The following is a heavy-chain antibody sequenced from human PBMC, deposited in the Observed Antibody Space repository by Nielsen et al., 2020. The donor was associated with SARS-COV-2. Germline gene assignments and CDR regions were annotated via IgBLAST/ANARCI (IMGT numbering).Heavy chain of an antibody. CDR3: KHYYERDV. CDR2: VRSKTNNYET. V-gene: IGHV3-73*01. Sequence: GEFLKISCAASGFTFGDSIIHWVRQASGKGLEWVGRVRSKTNNYETAYAASVKGRFTISRDESKNMAYLQMTSLKTEDTAVYYCKHYYERDVWGQGTTVTVSS. J-gene: IGHJ6*02. CDR1: GFTFGDSI.